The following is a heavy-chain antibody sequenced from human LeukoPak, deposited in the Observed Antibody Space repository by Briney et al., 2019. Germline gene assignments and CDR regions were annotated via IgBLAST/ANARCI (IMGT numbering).Heavy chain of an antibody. CDR3: ARERSNYSDYFDY. D-gene: IGHD4-11*01. J-gene: IGHJ4*02. CDR1: GFTFSSYG. Sequence: PRGSLRLSCAASGFTFSSYGMHWVRQAPGKGLEWVAVIWYDGSNKYYADSVKGRFTISRDNSKNTLYLQMNSLRAEDTAVYYCARERSNYSDYFDYWGQGTLVTVSS. V-gene: IGHV3-33*08. CDR2: IWYDGSNK.